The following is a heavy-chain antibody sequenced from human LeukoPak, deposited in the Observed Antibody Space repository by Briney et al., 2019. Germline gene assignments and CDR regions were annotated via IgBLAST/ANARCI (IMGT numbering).Heavy chain of an antibody. CDR2: IYYSGST. Sequence: PSETLSLTCTVSGGSISSYFWSWIRQPPGKGLEWFGYIYYSGSTNYNPSLKSRVTISVDTSKNQFSLKLSSVTAADTAVYYCARLGHSSPHYWGQGTLVTVSS. D-gene: IGHD6-13*01. CDR1: GGSISSYF. CDR3: ARLGHSSPHY. J-gene: IGHJ4*02. V-gene: IGHV4-59*08.